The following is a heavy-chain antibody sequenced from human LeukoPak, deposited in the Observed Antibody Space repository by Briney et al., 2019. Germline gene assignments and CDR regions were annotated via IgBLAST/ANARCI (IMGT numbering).Heavy chain of an antibody. J-gene: IGHJ4*02. CDR3: ARVPSDGYRYFDY. Sequence: GGSLRLSCAASGFTFSSYWMSWVRQAPGKGLEWVANIKQDGSEKYYVDSVKGRFTISRDDAKNSLYLQMNSLRAEDMAVYYCARVPSDGYRYFDYWGQGTLVTVSS. CDR1: GFTFSSYW. D-gene: IGHD5-24*01. CDR2: IKQDGSEK. V-gene: IGHV3-7*01.